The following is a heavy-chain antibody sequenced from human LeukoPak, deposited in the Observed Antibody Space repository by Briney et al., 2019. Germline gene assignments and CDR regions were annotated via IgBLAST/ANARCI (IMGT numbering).Heavy chain of an antibody. CDR2: IYQSGST. J-gene: IGHJ5*02. CDR1: GYSISSGYY. Sequence: SETLSLTCIVSGYSISSGYYWGWIRQPPGKGLEWIGSIYQSGSTYYSPSLKSRVTISVDTSKNQFSLKLSSVTAADTAVYYCARDAGSSGWYQRDWFDPWGQGTLVTVSS. CDR3: ARDAGSSGWYQRDWFDP. D-gene: IGHD6-19*01. V-gene: IGHV4-38-2*02.